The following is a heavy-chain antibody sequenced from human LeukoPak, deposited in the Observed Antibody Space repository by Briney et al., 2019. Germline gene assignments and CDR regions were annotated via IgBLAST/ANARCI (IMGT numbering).Heavy chain of an antibody. CDR3: AKDSDFGDSDY. J-gene: IGHJ4*02. CDR2: ISGSGGST. D-gene: IGHD4-17*01. V-gene: IGHV3-23*01. Sequence: GGSLRLSCAASGFTFSSYAMRWVRQAPGKGLEWVSAISGSGGSTYYADSVKGRFTNSSNNSQNTLYLHMNSQSAEDTGVYYCAKDSDFGDSDYWGQGTLVTVSS. CDR1: GFTFSSYA.